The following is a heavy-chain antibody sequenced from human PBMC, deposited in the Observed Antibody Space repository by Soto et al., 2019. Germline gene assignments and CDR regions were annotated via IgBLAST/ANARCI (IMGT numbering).Heavy chain of an antibody. Sequence: QVQLQESGPGLVKPSETLSLTCTVSGGSISSYYWSWIRQPPGKGLEWIGYIYYSGSTNYNPSLKSRVTISVDTSKTQFSLKLSSVTAADTAVYYCARSPDCSSTSCYDVWFDPWGQGTLVTVSS. CDR3: ARSPDCSSTSCYDVWFDP. CDR1: GGSISSYY. D-gene: IGHD2-2*01. V-gene: IGHV4-59*01. J-gene: IGHJ5*02. CDR2: IYYSGST.